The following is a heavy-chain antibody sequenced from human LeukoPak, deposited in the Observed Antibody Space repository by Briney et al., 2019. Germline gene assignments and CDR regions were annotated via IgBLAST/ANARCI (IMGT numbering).Heavy chain of an antibody. CDR1: GFTFSSYG. V-gene: IGHV3-33*06. CDR3: AKDRGATGSDWFDP. CDR2: IWSDGSNK. Sequence: GGSLRLSCAASGFTFSSYGMHWVRQAPGKGLEWVAVIWSDGSNKDYADSVKGRFTISRDNSKNTLYPEMNRLRAEDTAVYYCAKDRGATGSDWFDPWGQGTLVSVSS. D-gene: IGHD1-26*01. J-gene: IGHJ5*02.